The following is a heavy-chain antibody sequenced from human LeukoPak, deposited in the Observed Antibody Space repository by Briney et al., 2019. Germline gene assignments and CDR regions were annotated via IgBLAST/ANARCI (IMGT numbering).Heavy chain of an antibody. CDR1: GFTFTSYY. D-gene: IGHD2-21*02. J-gene: IGHJ4*02. V-gene: IGHV1-69*01. CDR3: ARSPCGGDCYSSGYYFDY. Sequence: GGSLRLSCAASGFTFTSYYMHWVRQAPGQGLEWMGGIIPIFGTANYAQKFQGRVTITADESTSTAYMELSSLRSEDTAVYYCARSPCGGDCYSSGYYFDYWGQGTLVTVSS. CDR2: IIPIFGTA.